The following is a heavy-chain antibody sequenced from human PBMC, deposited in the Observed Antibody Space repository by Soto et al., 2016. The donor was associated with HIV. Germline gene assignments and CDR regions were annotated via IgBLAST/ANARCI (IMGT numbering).Heavy chain of an antibody. J-gene: IGHJ4*02. CDR1: GFTFSSYS. CDR2: ISSSSSYI. V-gene: IGHV3-21*01. Sequence: EVQLVESGGGLVKPGGSLRLSCAASGFTFSSYSMNWVRQAPGKGLEWVSSISSSSSYIYYADSVKGRFTISRDNAKNSLYLQMNSLRAEDTAVYYCARDEFGTIAVAVSFDYWGQGTLVTVSS. D-gene: IGHD6-19*01. CDR3: ARDEFGTIAVAVSFDY.